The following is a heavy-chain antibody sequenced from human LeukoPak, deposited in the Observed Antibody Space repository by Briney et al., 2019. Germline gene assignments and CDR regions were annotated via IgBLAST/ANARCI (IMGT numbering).Heavy chain of an antibody. CDR3: ARWAPGGNSFDY. CDR2: IYYSGRT. J-gene: IGHJ4*02. V-gene: IGHV4-59*08. CDR1: GVSISSYY. D-gene: IGHD4-23*01. Sequence: SETLSLTCTVSGVSISSYYWSWLRQPPGKGLEWIGYIYYSGRTNYNPSLKSRVTISVDTSKNQFSLKLSFVTAADTAVYYCARWAPGGNSFDYWGQGTLVTVSS.